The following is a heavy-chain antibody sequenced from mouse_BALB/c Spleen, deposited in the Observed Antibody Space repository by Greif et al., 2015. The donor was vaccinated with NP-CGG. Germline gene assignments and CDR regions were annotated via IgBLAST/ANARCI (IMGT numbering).Heavy chain of an antibody. D-gene: IGHD2-3*01. J-gene: IGHJ4*01. Sequence: EVQRVESGGGLVKPGGSLKLSRAASGFTFSSYAMSWVRQTPEKRLEWVATISSGGSYTYYPDSVKGRFTISRDNAKNTLYLQMSSLRSEDTAMYYCARRGWADYWGQGTSVTVSS. CDR2: ISSGGSYT. V-gene: IGHV5-9-3*01. CDR1: GFTFSSYA. CDR3: ARRGWADY.